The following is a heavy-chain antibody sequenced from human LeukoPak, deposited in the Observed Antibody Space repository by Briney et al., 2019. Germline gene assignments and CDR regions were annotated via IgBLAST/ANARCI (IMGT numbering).Heavy chain of an antibody. CDR1: GFTFSDYY. V-gene: IGHV3-11*01. J-gene: IGHJ4*02. CDR2: ISSSGSTI. D-gene: IGHD6-6*01. CDR3: AREGTGQLPPRPTGNHYFDY. Sequence: GGSLRLSCAASGFTFSDYYMSWIRQAPGKGLEWVSYISSSGSTIYYADSVKGRSTISRDNAKNSLYLQMNSLRAEDTAVYYCAREGTGQLPPRPTGNHYFDYWGQGTLVTVSS.